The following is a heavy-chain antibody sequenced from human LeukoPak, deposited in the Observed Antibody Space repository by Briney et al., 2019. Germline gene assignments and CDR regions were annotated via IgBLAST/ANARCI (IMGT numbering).Heavy chain of an antibody. D-gene: IGHD6-6*01. J-gene: IGHJ6*03. V-gene: IGHV3-21*01. Sequence: GGSLRLSCAASGFTFSSYSMNWVRQAPGKGLEWVSSISSSSSYIYYADSVKGRFTISRDNAKNSLYLQMNSLRAEDTAVYYCAGGAIAARPYYYYYMDVWGKGTTVTVSS. CDR2: ISSSSSYI. CDR1: GFTFSSYS. CDR3: AGGAIAARPYYYYYMDV.